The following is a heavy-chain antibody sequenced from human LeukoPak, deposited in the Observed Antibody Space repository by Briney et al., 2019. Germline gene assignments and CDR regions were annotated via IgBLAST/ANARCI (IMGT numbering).Heavy chain of an antibody. J-gene: IGHJ4*02. Sequence: GGSLRLSCAASGFTFSTYGMSWVRQAPGKGLEWVSAISGSGGSTYYADSVKGRFTISRDNSKNTLYLQMNSLRAEDTAVYYCAKDLDYYDSSGYPFDYWGQGTLVTVSS. CDR1: GFTFSTYG. CDR2: ISGSGGST. D-gene: IGHD3-22*01. V-gene: IGHV3-23*01. CDR3: AKDLDYYDSSGYPFDY.